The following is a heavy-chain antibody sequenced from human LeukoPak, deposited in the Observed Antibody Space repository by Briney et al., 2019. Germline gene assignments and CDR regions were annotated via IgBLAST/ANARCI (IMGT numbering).Heavy chain of an antibody. CDR1: GFTVSTVY. J-gene: IGHJ4*02. V-gene: IGHV3-53*01. D-gene: IGHD6-13*01. CDR2: IYGGPTA. CDR3: ARGGAAGSFDY. Sequence: GGSLRLSCAASGFTVSTVYMTWVRQAPGKGLEWVSVIYGGPTAYYADSVKDRFTISRDNPKNTLNLQMNSLRAEDTAVYYCARGGAAGSFDYWGQGSLVTVSS.